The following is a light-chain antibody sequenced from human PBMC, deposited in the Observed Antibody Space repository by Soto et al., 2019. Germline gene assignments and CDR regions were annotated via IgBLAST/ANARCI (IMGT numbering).Light chain of an antibody. CDR2: AAS. CDR1: QSISSY. Sequence: IRLTPSPSSLSASVGDRVTITCRASQSISSYLNWYQQKPGKAPKLLIYAASSLQSGVPSRFSGSGSGTDFTLTISSLQPDDFATYYCQHYNSYSEAFGQGTKVDIK. CDR3: QHYNSYSEA. V-gene: IGKV1-39*01. J-gene: IGKJ1*01.